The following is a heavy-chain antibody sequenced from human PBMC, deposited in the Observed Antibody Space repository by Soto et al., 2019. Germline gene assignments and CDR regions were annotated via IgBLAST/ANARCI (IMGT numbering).Heavy chain of an antibody. CDR1: GGSISSSNW. D-gene: IGHD3-10*01. J-gene: IGHJ4*02. CDR3: ARGIYGSGSYTVDY. Sequence: PSETLSLTCAVSGGSISSSNWWSWVRQPPGRGLEWIGEIYHSGCTNYNPSLKSRVTISVDKSKNQFSLKLSSVTAADTAVYYCARGIYGSGSYTVDYWGQGTLVTVSS. V-gene: IGHV4-4*02. CDR2: IYHSGCT.